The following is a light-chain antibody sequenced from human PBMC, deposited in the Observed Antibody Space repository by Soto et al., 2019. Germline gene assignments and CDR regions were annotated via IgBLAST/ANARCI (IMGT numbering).Light chain of an antibody. CDR3: QAWDNSPHVV. Sequence: SYELTQPPSVSVSPGQTASITCSGDKLGDKYACWYQQKPGQSPVLVIYHDTKRPSGIPERFSGSNSGNTATLTISGTQAMDEADYYCQAWDNSPHVVFGGGTKVTVL. CDR2: HDT. CDR1: KLGDKY. J-gene: IGLJ2*01. V-gene: IGLV3-1*01.